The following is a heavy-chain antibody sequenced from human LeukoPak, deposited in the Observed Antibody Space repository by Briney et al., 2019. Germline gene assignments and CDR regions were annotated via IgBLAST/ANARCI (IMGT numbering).Heavy chain of an antibody. Sequence: PSETLSLTCTVSGGSISSGGYYWSWIRQHPGKGLEWIGYIYYSGSTYYNPSLKSRVTISVDTSKNQFSLKLSSVTAADTAVYYCARQGYCSYGRCTPEVGYWGQGTLVTVSS. V-gene: IGHV4-31*03. D-gene: IGHD2-15*01. J-gene: IGHJ4*02. CDR1: GGSISSGGYY. CDR3: ARQGYCSYGRCTPEVGY. CDR2: IYYSGST.